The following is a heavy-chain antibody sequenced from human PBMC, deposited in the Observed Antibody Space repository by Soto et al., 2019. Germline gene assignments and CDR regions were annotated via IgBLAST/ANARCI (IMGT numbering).Heavy chain of an antibody. CDR2: ISSSSSYI. V-gene: IGHV3-21*01. Sequence: GGSLRLSCAASGFTFSSYSMNWVRQAPGKGLEWVSSISSSSSYIYYADSVKGRFTISRDNAKNSLYLQMNSLRAEDTAVYYCARQYYDILTGYYLYYFDYWGQGTLVTVSS. D-gene: IGHD3-9*01. CDR3: ARQYYDILTGYYLYYFDY. J-gene: IGHJ4*02. CDR1: GFTFSSYS.